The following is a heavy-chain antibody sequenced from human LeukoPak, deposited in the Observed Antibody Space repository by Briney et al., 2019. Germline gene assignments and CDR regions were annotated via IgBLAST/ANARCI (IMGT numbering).Heavy chain of an antibody. V-gene: IGHV3-30-3*01. CDR2: ISYDGSNK. J-gene: IGHJ4*02. Sequence: PGRSLRLSCAASGFTFSSHAMHWVRQAPGKGLEWVAVISYDGSNKYYADSVKGRFTISRDNSKNTLYLQMNSLRAEDTAVYYCARDLGTDRTGYRFDYWGQGTLVTVSS. D-gene: IGHD7-27*01. CDR1: GFTFSSHA. CDR3: ARDLGTDRTGYRFDY.